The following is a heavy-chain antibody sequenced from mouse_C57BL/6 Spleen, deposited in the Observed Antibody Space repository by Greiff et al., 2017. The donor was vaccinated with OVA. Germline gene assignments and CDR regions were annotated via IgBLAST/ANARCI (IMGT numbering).Heavy chain of an antibody. Sequence: VQLQQSGPELVKPGASVKISCKASGYTFTDYYMNWVKQSHGKSLEWIGDINPNNGGTSYNQKFKGKATLTVDKSSSTAYMELRSLTSEDSAVYYCAREGAGKDWYFDVWGTGTTVTVSS. J-gene: IGHJ1*03. CDR3: AREGAGKDWYFDV. CDR1: GYTFTDYY. V-gene: IGHV1-26*01. D-gene: IGHD3-3*01. CDR2: INPNNGGT.